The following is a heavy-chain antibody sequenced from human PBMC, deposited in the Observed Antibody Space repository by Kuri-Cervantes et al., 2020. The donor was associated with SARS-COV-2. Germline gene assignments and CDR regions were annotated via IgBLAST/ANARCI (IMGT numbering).Heavy chain of an antibody. CDR3: ATPAPEYGGNSGGWVF. CDR2: ISSSSSTI. CDR1: GFTFSSYG. D-gene: IGHD4-23*01. Sequence: GGSLRLSCAASGFTFSSYGMHWVRQAPGKGLEWVSYISSSSSTIYYADSVKGRFTISRDNAKNSLYLQMNSLRAEDTAVYYCATPAPEYGGNSGGWVFWGQGTLVTVSS. J-gene: IGHJ4*02. V-gene: IGHV3-48*01.